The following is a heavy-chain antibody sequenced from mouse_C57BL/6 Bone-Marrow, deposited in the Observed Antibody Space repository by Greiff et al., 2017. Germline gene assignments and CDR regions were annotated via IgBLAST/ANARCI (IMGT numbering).Heavy chain of an antibody. CDR2: IDPENGDT. D-gene: IGHD4-1*01. V-gene: IGHV14-4*01. CDR1: GFNIKDDY. CDR3: TTGTPFAY. Sequence: EVKLQESGAELVRSGASVKLSCTASGFNIKDDYMHWVKQRPEQGLEWIGWIDPENGDTEYASKFQGKATITADTSSNTAYLQLSSLTSEDTAVYYCTTGTPFAYWGQGTLVTVSA. J-gene: IGHJ3*01.